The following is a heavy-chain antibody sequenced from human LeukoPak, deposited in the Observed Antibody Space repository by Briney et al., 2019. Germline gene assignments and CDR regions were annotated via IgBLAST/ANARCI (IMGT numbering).Heavy chain of an antibody. CDR1: GGSFSGYY. J-gene: IGHJ4*02. CDR3: ARGLGIQLWTTISDYFDY. CDR2: INHRGST. V-gene: IGHV4-34*01. D-gene: IGHD5-18*01. Sequence: SETLSLTCAVYGGSFSGYYWSWIRQPPGKGLEWIGEINHRGSTNYNPSLKSRVTISVDTSKNQFSLKLSSVTAADTAVYYCARGLGIQLWTTISDYFDYWGQGTLVTVSS.